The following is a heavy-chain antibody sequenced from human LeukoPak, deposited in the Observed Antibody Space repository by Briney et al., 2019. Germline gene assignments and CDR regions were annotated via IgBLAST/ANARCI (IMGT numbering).Heavy chain of an antibody. Sequence: SETLSLTCTVSGDSISYHYWSWIRQPAGKGLEWIGRIYSSASANYNPSLKSRVTISLDTSKNHFSLRLSSVTAADTAVYYCARVVSNGDRAAFDIWGQGTMVTVSS. J-gene: IGHJ3*02. D-gene: IGHD2-8*01. CDR3: ARVVSNGDRAAFDI. CDR2: IYSSASA. V-gene: IGHV4-4*07. CDR1: GDSISYHY.